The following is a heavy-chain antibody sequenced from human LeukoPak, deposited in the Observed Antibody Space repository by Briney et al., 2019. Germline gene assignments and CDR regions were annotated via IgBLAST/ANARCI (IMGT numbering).Heavy chain of an antibody. CDR2: IYYSGNT. J-gene: IGHJ6*03. Sequence: PSETLSLTCTVSGGSISSSSYYWGWIRQPPGKGLEWIGSIYYSGNTYYNPSLKSRVTISVDTSKNQFSLKLSSVTAADTAVYYCARLYCGSGSSNLFYYYYMDVWGKGTTVTVSS. D-gene: IGHD3-10*01. V-gene: IGHV4-39*01. CDR1: GGSISSSSYY. CDR3: ARLYCGSGSSNLFYYYYMDV.